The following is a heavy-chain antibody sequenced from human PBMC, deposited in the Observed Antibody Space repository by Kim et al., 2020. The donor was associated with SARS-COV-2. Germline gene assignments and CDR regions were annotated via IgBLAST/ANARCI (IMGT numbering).Heavy chain of an antibody. CDR2: LYSSGNT. CDR3: ATVAFYYDAGYFKN. D-gene: IGHD3-16*01. V-gene: IGHV3-53*01. CDR1: GYTVTYSY. Sequence: GGSLRLSCAASGYTVTYSYMGWVRQAPGKGLEWVSFLYSSGNTIYADSVKGGLIISRDHSKNTLYLQLNSLGAEDTAVYYCATVAFYYDAGYFKNWGQGTRVIVSS. J-gene: IGHJ1*01.